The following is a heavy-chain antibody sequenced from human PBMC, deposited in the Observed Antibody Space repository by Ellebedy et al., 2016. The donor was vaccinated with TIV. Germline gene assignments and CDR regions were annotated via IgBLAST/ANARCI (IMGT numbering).Heavy chain of an antibody. J-gene: IGHJ2*01. CDR3: ARKVPAPTTVPPNWYFDL. Sequence: GESLKISCAASGFTLSDYDMSWVRQAPGKGLEWVAHISGSSETIYYADSVKGRFAISRDNAKNSLYLQMNSLRAEDTAVYYCARKVPAPTTVPPNWYFDLWGRGTLVTVSS. V-gene: IGHV3-48*04. CDR2: ISGSSETI. CDR1: GFTLSDYD. D-gene: IGHD4-17*01.